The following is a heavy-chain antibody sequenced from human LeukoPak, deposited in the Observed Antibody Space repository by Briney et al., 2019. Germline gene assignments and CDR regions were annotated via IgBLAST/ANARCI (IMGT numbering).Heavy chain of an antibody. Sequence: GGSLRLSCAASGFTFNIYAMTWVRQAPGKGLEWVSTISDSAGSTHYADSVKGRFTISRDNSRNTVYLQMNSLRAEDTAVYYCAKPLLTGYPKDYFDSWGQGTLVTASS. CDR2: ISDSAGST. V-gene: IGHV3-23*01. CDR1: GFTFNIYA. CDR3: AKPLLTGYPKDYFDS. J-gene: IGHJ4*02. D-gene: IGHD3-9*01.